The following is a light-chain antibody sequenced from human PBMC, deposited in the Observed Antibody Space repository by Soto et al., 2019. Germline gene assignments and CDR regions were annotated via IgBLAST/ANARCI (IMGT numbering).Light chain of an antibody. CDR2: GAS. CDR3: QQTDTTPEIT. J-gene: IGKJ5*01. Sequence: DIQMTQSPSSLSASVGDRVTITCRASQSISIHLNWYQQKPGKAPNLRIYGASSLKSGVPARFRGSGSGTDFTLTISSLQPADFAIYYCQQTDTTPEITFGQGTRRDIK. CDR1: QSISIH. V-gene: IGKV1-39*01.